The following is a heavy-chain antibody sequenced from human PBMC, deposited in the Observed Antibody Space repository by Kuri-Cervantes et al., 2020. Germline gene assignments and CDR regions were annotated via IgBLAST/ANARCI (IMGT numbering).Heavy chain of an antibody. D-gene: IGHD2-2*01. CDR1: GFTFSSYA. CDR3: ARDRRYCSSTSCPLIGFNYYYGMDV. V-gene: IGHV3-30-3*01. CDR2: ISYDGSNK. J-gene: IGHJ6*02. Sequence: GGSLRLSCAASGFTFSSYAMHWVRQAPGKGLEWVAVISYDGSNKYYADSVKGRFTISRDNAKNSLYLQMNSLRDEDTAVYYCARDRRYCSSTSCPLIGFNYYYGMDVWGQGTTVTVSS.